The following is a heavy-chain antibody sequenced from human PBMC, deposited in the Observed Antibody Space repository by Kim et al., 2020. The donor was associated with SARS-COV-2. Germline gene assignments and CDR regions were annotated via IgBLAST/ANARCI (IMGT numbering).Heavy chain of an antibody. J-gene: IGHJ6*02. D-gene: IGHD6-13*01. CDR2: ISYDGSNK. Sequence: GALRLSCAASGFTFSSYGMHWVRQAPGKGLECVAVISYDGSNKYYADSVKGRFTISRDNSKNTLYLQMNSLRAEDTAVYYCAKDLVNYYYYYGMDVWGQGTTVTVSS. CDR1: GFTFSSYG. CDR3: AKDLVNYYYYYGMDV. V-gene: IGHV3-30*18.